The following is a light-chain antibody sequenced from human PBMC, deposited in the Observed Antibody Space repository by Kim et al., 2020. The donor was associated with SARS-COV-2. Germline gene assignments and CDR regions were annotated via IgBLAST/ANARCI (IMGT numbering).Light chain of an antibody. CDR2: GAA. J-gene: IGKJ5*01. Sequence: PGRTATFSCPDRESVCSSNLACYQQKPGQAPRLLIFGAASRATGIPDRFSGSGSGTDFTLTISRLEPEDFAVYYCQQFGGSPPITFGQGTRLEIK. V-gene: IGKV3-20*01. CDR3: QQFGGSPPIT. CDR1: ESVCSSN.